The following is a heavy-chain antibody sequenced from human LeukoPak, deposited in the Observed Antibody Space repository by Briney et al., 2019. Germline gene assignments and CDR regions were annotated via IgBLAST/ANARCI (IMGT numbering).Heavy chain of an antibody. J-gene: IGHJ4*02. Sequence: PGGSLRLSCAASGFTFSSYWMHWVRQAPGKGLVWVSRITSDGSTTSYADSVKGRFTISRDNAKNTLYLQMNSLRAEDTAVYYCTRAGGSAPGDYWGQGTLATVSS. CDR1: GFTFSSYW. CDR2: ITSDGSTT. D-gene: IGHD3-10*01. CDR3: TRAGGSAPGDY. V-gene: IGHV3-74*01.